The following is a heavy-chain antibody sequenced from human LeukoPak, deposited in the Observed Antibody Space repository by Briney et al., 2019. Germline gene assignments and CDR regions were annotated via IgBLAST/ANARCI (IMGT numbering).Heavy chain of an antibody. CDR1: GGSISSYY. CDR2: IYTSGST. CDR3: ARDKGGYYGSGSYYPMGSYYYYMDV. J-gene: IGHJ6*03. D-gene: IGHD3-10*01. Sequence: SETLSLTCTVSGGSISSYYWSWIRQPAGKGLEWIGRIYTSGSTNYNPSLKSRVTMSVDTSKNQFSPKLSSVTAADTAVYYCARDKGGYYGSGSYYPMGSYYYYMDVWGKGTTVTVSS. V-gene: IGHV4-4*07.